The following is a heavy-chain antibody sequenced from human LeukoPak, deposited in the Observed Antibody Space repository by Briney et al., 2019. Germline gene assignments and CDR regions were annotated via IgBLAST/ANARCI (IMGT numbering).Heavy chain of an antibody. J-gene: IGHJ5*02. CDR3: ARDWNSNSNNWFDP. CDR1: GYTFTGYY. V-gene: IGHV1-2*05. Sequence: ASVKVSCKASGYTFTGYYMHWVRQAPGQGLEWMGRINPNSGGTNYAQKFQGRVTMTRDTSISTAYMELSRLRSDDTVVYYCARDWNSNSNNWFDPWGQGTLVTVCS. CDR2: INPNSGGT. D-gene: IGHD1-7*01.